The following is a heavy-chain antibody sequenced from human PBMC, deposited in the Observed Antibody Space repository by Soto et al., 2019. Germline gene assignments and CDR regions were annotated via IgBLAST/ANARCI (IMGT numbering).Heavy chain of an antibody. Sequence: PSETLSLTCTVSGGSISSSSYYWGWIRQPPGKGLEWIGSIYYSGSTYYNPSLKSRVTISVDTSKNQFSLKLSSVTAADTAVYYCARLQQQLEAFEYWGQGTLVTVSS. J-gene: IGHJ4*02. CDR3: ARLQQQLEAFEY. CDR1: GGSISSSSYY. CDR2: IYYSGST. D-gene: IGHD6-13*01. V-gene: IGHV4-39*07.